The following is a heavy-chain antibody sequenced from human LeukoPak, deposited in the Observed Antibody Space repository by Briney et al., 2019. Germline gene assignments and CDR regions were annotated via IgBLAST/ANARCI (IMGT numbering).Heavy chain of an antibody. J-gene: IGHJ5*02. V-gene: IGHV3-7*01. CDR2: IKQDGFEK. CDR1: GFTFSNFW. D-gene: IGHD2-2*01. CDR3: ARDGCASTTCSTLGGFSS. Sequence: GGSLRLSCAASGFTFSNFWMSWVRQAPGKGLVWVANIKQDGFEKYYVDSVRGRFTISRDNAKNSLSLQMNSLRAEDTAVYYCARDGCASTTCSTLGGFSSWGQGTLVTVSS.